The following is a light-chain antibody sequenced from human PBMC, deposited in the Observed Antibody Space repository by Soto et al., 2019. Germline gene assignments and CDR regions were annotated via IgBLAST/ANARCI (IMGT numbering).Light chain of an antibody. J-gene: IGKJ1*01. CDR2: EAS. V-gene: IGKV1-39*01. CDR1: QSINSY. CDR3: QQYGTSPQT. Sequence: IQMTQSTSSLSASVGDRVSITSRASQSINSYLNWYQQKPGKAPNLLIYEASSLESGVPARFSGSGSGTEFTLTISRLEPEDFAVYYCQQYGTSPQTFGQGTKVDI.